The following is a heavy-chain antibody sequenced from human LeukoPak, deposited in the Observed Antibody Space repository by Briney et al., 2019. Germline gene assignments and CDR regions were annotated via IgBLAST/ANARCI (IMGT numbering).Heavy chain of an antibody. CDR1: GYTFTGYY. J-gene: IGHJ5*02. CDR2: INPNSGGT. V-gene: IGHV1-2*02. CDR3: AREARWLQFVWFDP. Sequence: GASVKVSCKASGYTFTGYYMHWVRQAPGQGLEWMGWINPNSGGTNYAQKFQGRVTMTRDTSISTAYMELSRLRSDDTAVYYCAREARWLQFVWFDPWGQGTLVTVSS. D-gene: IGHD5-24*01.